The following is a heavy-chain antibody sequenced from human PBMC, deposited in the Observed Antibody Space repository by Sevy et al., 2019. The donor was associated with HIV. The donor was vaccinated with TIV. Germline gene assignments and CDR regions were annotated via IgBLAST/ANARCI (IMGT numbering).Heavy chain of an antibody. Sequence: ASVKVSCKASGYTFNTYGLSWVRQAPGQGLEWMGWISTYNGNTNYAQKFQGRVTMTTDTSTGTAYMELRSLRSDDTAVYYCERDRRSLVRGITYYFDHWGQGTLVTVSS. V-gene: IGHV1-18*01. CDR2: ISTYNGNT. CDR1: GYTFNTYG. CDR3: ERDRRSLVRGITYYFDH. J-gene: IGHJ4*02. D-gene: IGHD3-10*01.